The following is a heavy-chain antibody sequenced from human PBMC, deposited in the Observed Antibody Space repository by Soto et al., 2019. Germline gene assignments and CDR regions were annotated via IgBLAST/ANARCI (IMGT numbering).Heavy chain of an antibody. J-gene: IGHJ4*02. Sequence: PSETLSLTCTVSGGSISSSSYYWGWIRQPPGKGLEWIGSIYYSGSTYYNPSLKSRVTISVDTSKNQFSLKLSSVTAADTAVYYCARHWIRFGELLYPNFDYWGQGTLVTVSS. V-gene: IGHV4-39*01. CDR2: IYYSGST. CDR1: GGSISSSSYY. D-gene: IGHD3-10*01. CDR3: ARHWIRFGELLYPNFDY.